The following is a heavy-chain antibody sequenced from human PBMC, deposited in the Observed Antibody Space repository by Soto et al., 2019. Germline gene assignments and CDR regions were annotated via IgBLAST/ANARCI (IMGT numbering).Heavy chain of an antibody. CDR3: ARDDVDTAIGFGMDV. CDR2: TYYRSRFFS. Sequence: SQTLSLTCAISGDSVSSYSAAWNWIRQSPSGGLEWLGRTYYRSRFFSDYAESVKSRIIINPDTSKNQFSLQLKSVAPEDTAVYYCARDDVDTAIGFGMDVWGQGTTVTVS. D-gene: IGHD5-18*01. V-gene: IGHV6-1*01. J-gene: IGHJ6*02. CDR1: GDSVSSYSAA.